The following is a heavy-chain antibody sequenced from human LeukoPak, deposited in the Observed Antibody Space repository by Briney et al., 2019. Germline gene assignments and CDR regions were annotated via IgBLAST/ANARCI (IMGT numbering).Heavy chain of an antibody. V-gene: IGHV3-9*01. CDR2: ISWNSGSI. D-gene: IGHD3-22*01. J-gene: IGHJ4*02. CDR3: ARARSYYDSSGYSK. Sequence: SLRLSCAASGFTFDDYAMHWVRQAPGKGLEWVSGISWNSGSIGYADSVKGRFTISRDNAKNSLYLQMSSLRAEDTAVYYCARARSYYDSSGYSKWGQGTLVTVSS. CDR1: GFTFDDYA.